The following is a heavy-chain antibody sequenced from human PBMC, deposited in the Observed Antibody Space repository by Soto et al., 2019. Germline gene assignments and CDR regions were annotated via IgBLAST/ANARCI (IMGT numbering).Heavy chain of an antibody. D-gene: IGHD6-6*01. V-gene: IGHV3-21*01. Sequence: LRLSCAASGFTFSSYSMNWVRQAPGKGLEWVSSISSSSSYIYYADSVKGRFTISRDNAKNSLYLQMNSLRAEDTAVYYCARDTIAARRNWFDPWGQGTLVTVSS. CDR3: ARDTIAARRNWFDP. CDR1: GFTFSSYS. J-gene: IGHJ5*02. CDR2: ISSSSSYI.